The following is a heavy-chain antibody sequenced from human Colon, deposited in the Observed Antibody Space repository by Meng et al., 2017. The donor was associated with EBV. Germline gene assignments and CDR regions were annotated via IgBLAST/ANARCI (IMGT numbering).Heavy chain of an antibody. CDR1: GGSISSGGYY. CDR3: ARGPSRWLQFSIDY. V-gene: IGHV4-31*03. D-gene: IGHD5-24*01. CDR2: IYYSGST. J-gene: IGHJ4*02. Sequence: QVQLREAGPGLVKTSQTLSLTCTVSGGSISSGGYYWSWIRQHPGKGLEWIGYIYYSGSTYYNPSLKSRVTISIDTSKNQFSLKLSSVTAADTAVYYCARGPSRWLQFSIDYWGQGTLVTVSS.